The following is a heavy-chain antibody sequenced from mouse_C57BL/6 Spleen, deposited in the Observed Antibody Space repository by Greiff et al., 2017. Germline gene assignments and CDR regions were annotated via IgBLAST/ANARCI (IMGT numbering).Heavy chain of an antibody. J-gene: IGHJ1*03. CDR1: GFTFSDYG. V-gene: IGHV5-15*01. Sequence: EVQLVESGGGLVQPGGSLKLSCAASGFTFSDYGMAWVRQAPRKGPEWVAFISNLAYSIYYADTVTGRFTISRENAKNTLYLEMSSLRAEDTAMYYCARVGDWYFDVWGTGTTVTVSS. CDR3: ARVGDWYFDV. CDR2: ISNLAYSI.